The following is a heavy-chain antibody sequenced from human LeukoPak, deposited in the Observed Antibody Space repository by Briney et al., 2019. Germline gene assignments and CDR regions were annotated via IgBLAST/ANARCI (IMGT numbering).Heavy chain of an antibody. J-gene: IGHJ4*02. CDR1: GGPISSYY. D-gene: IGHD3-22*01. CDR2: IYSGGST. V-gene: IGHV4-59*01. Sequence: PSETLSLTRTVSGGPISSYYWSWIRQPPGKGLEWIGYIYSGGSTNYNPSLKSRVTISVDTSKNQFSLKLSSVTAADTAVYYCARPHGGSGYYPFDYWGQGTLLTVSS. CDR3: ARPHGGSGYYPFDY.